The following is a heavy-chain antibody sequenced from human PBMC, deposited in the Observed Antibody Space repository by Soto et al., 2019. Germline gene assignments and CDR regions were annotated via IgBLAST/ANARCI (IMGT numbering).Heavy chain of an antibody. J-gene: IGHJ6*02. D-gene: IGHD3-3*02. CDR1: GYILSSFY. CDR3: ARDIFGHVDAFDL. V-gene: IGHV1-18*01. Sequence: ASVKVSCKASGYILSSFYINWVRQAPGQGLEWMGWTSGYSGNSKYAQKFQGRVTMTTDTSTNTGYMEMRSLTSDDTAVYYCARDIFGHVDAFDLWGQGTTVTVSS. CDR2: TSGYSGNS.